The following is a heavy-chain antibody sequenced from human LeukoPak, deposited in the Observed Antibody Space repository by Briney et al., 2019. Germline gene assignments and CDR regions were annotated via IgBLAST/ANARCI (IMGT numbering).Heavy chain of an antibody. CDR3: AKRYSSAWPYYFDY. CDR2: ISGSGGST. CDR1: GCTFSSYA. Sequence: PGGSLRLTCAASGCTFSSYAMSWVRQAPGKGLEWVSAISGSGGSTNYAASVKGRFNISRDNSENTLYLQMNSLRAEDTAVYYCAKRYSSAWPYYFDYWGQGTLVTVSS. D-gene: IGHD6-19*01. V-gene: IGHV3-23*01. J-gene: IGHJ4*02.